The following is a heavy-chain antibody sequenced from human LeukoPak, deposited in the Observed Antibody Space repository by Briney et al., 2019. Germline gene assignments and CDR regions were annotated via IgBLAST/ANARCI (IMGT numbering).Heavy chain of an antibody. CDR3: ARAENVDTAMVAFDY. J-gene: IGHJ4*02. V-gene: IGHV3-21*01. D-gene: IGHD5-18*01. CDR2: ISSSSSSYI. Sequence: ASLRLSCAASGFTFSSYSMNWVRQAPGKGLEWVSSISSSSSSYIYYADSVKGRFTISRDNAKNSLYLQMNSLRAEDTAVYYCARAENVDTAMVAFDYWGQGTLVTVSS. CDR1: GFTFSSYS.